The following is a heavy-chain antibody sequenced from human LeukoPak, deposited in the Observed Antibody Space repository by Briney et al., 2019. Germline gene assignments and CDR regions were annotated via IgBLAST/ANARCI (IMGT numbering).Heavy chain of an antibody. V-gene: IGHV3-23*01. CDR1: GFTFSSYA. CDR3: AKDSVVPAAPASNWFDP. D-gene: IGHD2-2*01. J-gene: IGHJ5*02. Sequence: PGGSLILSCAASGFTFSSYARSWGRQAPGKRLKWGSAFSGGGGSTYYADSVKGRFTISRDNSKNTLYLQMNSLRAEDTAVYYCAKDSVVPAAPASNWFDPWGQGTLVTVSS. CDR2: FSGGGGST.